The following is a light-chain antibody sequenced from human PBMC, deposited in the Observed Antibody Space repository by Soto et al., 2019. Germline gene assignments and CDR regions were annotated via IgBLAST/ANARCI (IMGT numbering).Light chain of an antibody. V-gene: IGKV1-5*03. J-gene: IGKJ3*01. CDR1: QSIKNW. CDR2: KAS. Sequence: DIQMTQSPSTLSASVVDRVTITCRASQSIKNWLAWYQQKPGEAPKLLIYKASTLESGVPSRFSGSGSGTAFTLTIRCLQTDDVATLHCQQYSSYYQFTLGRGTKVDIK. CDR3: QQYSSYYQFT.